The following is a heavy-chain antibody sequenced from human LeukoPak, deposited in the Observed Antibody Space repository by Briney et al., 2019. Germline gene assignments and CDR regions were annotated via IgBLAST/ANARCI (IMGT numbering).Heavy chain of an antibody. CDR2: IIPIFGKA. V-gene: IGHV1-69*05. J-gene: IGHJ1*01. CDR1: GGTFSSYA. CDR3: ARESVVVAATRGYFQH. Sequence: GASVTVSCKASGGTFSSYAISWVRQAPGQGLEWMGGIIPIFGKANYAQKFQGRVTITTDESTSTAYMELSSLRSEDTAVYYCARESVVVAATRGYFQHWGQGTLVTVSS. D-gene: IGHD2-15*01.